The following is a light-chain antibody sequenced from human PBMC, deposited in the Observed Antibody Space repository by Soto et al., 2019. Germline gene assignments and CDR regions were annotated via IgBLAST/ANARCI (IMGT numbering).Light chain of an antibody. CDR3: SSFTSSSSYV. CDR1: SSDFAIYNS. CDR2: DVT. J-gene: IGLJ1*01. V-gene: IGLV2-14*01. Sequence: QSALTQPASVSVSPGQSSPLFCTGTSSDFAIYNSVSWYQQHPGKAPKLMIHDVTNRPSGVSGRFSGSRSGNTASLTISGLQAEDEADYFCSSFTSSSSYVFGPGTKVTVL.